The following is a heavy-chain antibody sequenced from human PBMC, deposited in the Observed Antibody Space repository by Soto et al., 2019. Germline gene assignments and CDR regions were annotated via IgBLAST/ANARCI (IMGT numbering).Heavy chain of an antibody. J-gene: IGHJ6*02. CDR3: AKRIAAYYYYYYYGMDV. D-gene: IGHD6-13*01. CDR1: GFTFSSYG. CDR2: ISYDGSNK. V-gene: IGHV3-30*18. Sequence: GGSLRLSCAASGFTFSSYGMHWVRQAPGKGLEWVAVISYDGSNKYYADSVKGRFTISRDNPKNTLYLQMNSLRAEDTAVYYCAKRIAAYYYYYYYGMDVWGQGTTVTVSS.